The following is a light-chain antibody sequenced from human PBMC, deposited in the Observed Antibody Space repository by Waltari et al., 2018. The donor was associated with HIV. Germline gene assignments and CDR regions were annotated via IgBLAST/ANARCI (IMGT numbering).Light chain of an antibody. V-gene: IGLV1-51*01. Sequence: QSVLTQPPSVSQAPGQKVTISCSGSSSNIGTNTVSLYQQQPGTAPKLLIYDNNKRPSGIPDRFSGSKSGTSATLGITGLQTGDEADYYCGTWDSSLSAGVFGGGTKLTVL. J-gene: IGLJ3*02. CDR2: DNN. CDR1: SSNIGTNT. CDR3: GTWDSSLSAGV.